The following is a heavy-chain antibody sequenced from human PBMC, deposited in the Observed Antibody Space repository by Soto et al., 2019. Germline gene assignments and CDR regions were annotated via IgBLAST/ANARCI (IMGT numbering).Heavy chain of an antibody. J-gene: IGHJ6*03. CDR3: ARILYSNTFYYYYMDV. Sequence: GGSLRLSCAASGFTVTSNYMTWVRQAPGKGLEWVSVIDSGGSTYYPDSVKGRFTISRPNSNNTLYLQMSSLRREDTAVYYCARILYSNTFYYYYMDVWGKGTTVTVSS. V-gene: IGHV3-53*04. D-gene: IGHD6-13*01. CDR2: IDSGGST. CDR1: GFTVTSNY.